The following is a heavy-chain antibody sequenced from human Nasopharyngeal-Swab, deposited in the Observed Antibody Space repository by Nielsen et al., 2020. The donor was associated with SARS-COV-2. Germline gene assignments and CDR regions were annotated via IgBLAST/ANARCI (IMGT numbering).Heavy chain of an antibody. CDR3: ARSNKYYDFWSGYYSGGYFDY. V-gene: IGHV4-31*03. Sequence: SETLSLTCTVSGGSISSGGYYWSWIRQHPGKGLEWIGEINHSGSTNYNPSLKSRVTISVDTSKNQFSLKLSSVTAADTAVYYCARSNKYYDFWSGYYSGGYFDYWGQGTLVTVSS. CDR2: INHSGST. J-gene: IGHJ4*02. CDR1: GGSISSGGYY. D-gene: IGHD3-3*01.